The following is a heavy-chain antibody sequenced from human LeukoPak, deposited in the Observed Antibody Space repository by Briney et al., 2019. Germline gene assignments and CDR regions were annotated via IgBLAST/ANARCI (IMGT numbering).Heavy chain of an antibody. J-gene: IGHJ4*02. CDR3: ARGRYDYVWGSYRPYYFDY. CDR1: GFTFSSYS. CDR2: ISSTSSTI. V-gene: IGHV3-48*04. D-gene: IGHD3-16*02. Sequence: GGSLRLSCAVSGFTFSSYSMNWVRQAPGKGLEWVSHISSTSSTIYYADSVKGRFTISRDNAKNSLYLQMNSLRAEDTAVYYCARGRYDYVWGSYRPYYFDYWGQGTLVTVSS.